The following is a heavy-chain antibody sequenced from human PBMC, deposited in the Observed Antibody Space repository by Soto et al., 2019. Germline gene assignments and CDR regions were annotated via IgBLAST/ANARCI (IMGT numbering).Heavy chain of an antibody. Sequence: QVQLVQSGAEVKKPGASVKVSCKASGVTFSNYAINWVRQAPGQGLEWMGGFIPIFDAANYSQNFRGRVTITADESPNPAYLHLSGLRSQDKAMYYCSRKPEPYGFDIWRQGTFVTVSS. D-gene: IGHD3-10*01. CDR3: SRKPEPYGFDI. J-gene: IGHJ3*02. V-gene: IGHV1-69*01. CDR2: FIPIFDAA. CDR1: GVTFSNYA.